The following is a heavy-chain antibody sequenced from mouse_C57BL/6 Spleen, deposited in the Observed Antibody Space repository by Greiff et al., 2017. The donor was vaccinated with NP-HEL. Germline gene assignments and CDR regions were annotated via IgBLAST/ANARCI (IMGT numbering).Heavy chain of an antibody. CDR2: FYPGSGSI. J-gene: IGHJ2*01. CDR1: GYTFTEYT. D-gene: IGHD2-4*01. V-gene: IGHV1-62-2*01. Sequence: VKLVESGAELVKPGASVKLSCKASGYTFTEYTIHWVKQRSGQGLEWIGWFYPGSGSIKYNEKFKDKATLTADKSSSTVYMELSRLTSEDSAVYFCARHEAYDYDPYDFDYWGQGTTLTVSS. CDR3: ARHEAYDYDPYDFDY.